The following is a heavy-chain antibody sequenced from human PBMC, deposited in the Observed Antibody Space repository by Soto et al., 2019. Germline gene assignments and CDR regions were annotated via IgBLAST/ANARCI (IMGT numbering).Heavy chain of an antibody. CDR2: ISAYNGNT. CDR1: GSTFTSYG. V-gene: IGHV1-18*04. CDR3: ARGLYDILTGHPLYYYYGMDV. Sequence: VSCQASGSTFTSYGISWVRQAPGQGLEWMGWISAYNGNTNYAQKLQGRVTMTTDTSTSTAYMELRSLRSDDTAVYYCARGLYDILTGHPLYYYYGMDVWGQGTTVTVSS. J-gene: IGHJ6*02. D-gene: IGHD3-9*01.